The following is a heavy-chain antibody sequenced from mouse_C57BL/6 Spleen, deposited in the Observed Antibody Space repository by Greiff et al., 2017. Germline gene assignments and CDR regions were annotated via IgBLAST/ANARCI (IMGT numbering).Heavy chain of an antibody. CDR1: GYTFTDYY. J-gene: IGHJ2*01. D-gene: IGHD4-1*01. V-gene: IGHV1-19*01. CDR2: INPYNGGT. CDR3: AKLGLDY. Sequence: EVQLKEPGPVLVKPGASVKMSCKASGYTFTDYYMNWVKQSHGKSLEWIGVINPYNGGTSYNQKFKGKATLTVDKSSSTAYMELNSLTSEDSAVYYCAKLGLDYWGQGTTLTVSS.